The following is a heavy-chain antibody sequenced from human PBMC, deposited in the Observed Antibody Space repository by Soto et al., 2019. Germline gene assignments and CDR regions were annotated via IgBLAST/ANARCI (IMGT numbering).Heavy chain of an antibody. CDR2: IYYSGST. J-gene: IGHJ5*02. D-gene: IGHD1-1*01. CDR3: ARAEMATTNWFDP. CDR1: GGSISSYY. V-gene: IGHV4-59*01. Sequence: QVQLQESGPGLVKPSETLSLTCTVSGGSISSYYWSWIRQPPGKGLEWIGYIYYSGSTNYNPSLKSRVXXSXDXXKNQFSLKLSSVTAADTAVYYCARAEMATTNWFDPWGQGTLVTVSS.